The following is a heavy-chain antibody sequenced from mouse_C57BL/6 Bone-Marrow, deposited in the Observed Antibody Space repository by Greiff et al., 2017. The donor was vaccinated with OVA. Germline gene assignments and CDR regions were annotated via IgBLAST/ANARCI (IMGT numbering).Heavy chain of an antibody. CDR1: GYTFTSYW. Sequence: QVHVKQPGAELVMPGASVKLSCKASGYTFTSYWMHWVKQRPGQGLEWIGEIDPSDSYTNYNQKFKGKSTLTVDKSSSTAYMQLSSLTSEDSAVYYCARGITTVVATNFDVWGTGTTVTVSS. D-gene: IGHD1-1*01. CDR3: ARGITTVVATNFDV. V-gene: IGHV1-69*01. J-gene: IGHJ1*03. CDR2: IDPSDSYT.